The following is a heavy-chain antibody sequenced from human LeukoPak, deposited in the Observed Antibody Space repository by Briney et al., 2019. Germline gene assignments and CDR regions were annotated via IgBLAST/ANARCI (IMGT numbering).Heavy chain of an antibody. CDR2: INHSGST. J-gene: IGHJ6*02. CDR3: ATPGTYAYYYCYGMDV. Sequence: PSETLSLTCAVYGGSFSGYYWSWIRQPPGKGLEWIGEINHSGSTNYNPSLKSRVTISVDTSKNQFSLKLSSVTAADTAVYYCATPGTYAYYYCYGMDVWGQGTTVTVSS. D-gene: IGHD1-1*01. CDR1: GGSFSGYY. V-gene: IGHV4-34*01.